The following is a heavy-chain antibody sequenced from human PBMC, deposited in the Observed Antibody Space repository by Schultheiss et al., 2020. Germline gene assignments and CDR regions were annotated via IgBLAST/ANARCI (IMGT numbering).Heavy chain of an antibody. J-gene: IGHJ6*02. D-gene: IGHD4-17*01. V-gene: IGHV3-23*01. CDR2: ISGSGGST. Sequence: GGSLRLSCAASGFTFSSYAMSWVRQAPGKGLEWVSGISGSGGSTYYADSVKGRFTISRDNSKNTLYLQMNSLRAEDTAVYYCARERVDYGDYGDYYGMDVWGQGTTVNVS. CDR1: GFTFSSYA. CDR3: ARERVDYGDYGDYYGMDV.